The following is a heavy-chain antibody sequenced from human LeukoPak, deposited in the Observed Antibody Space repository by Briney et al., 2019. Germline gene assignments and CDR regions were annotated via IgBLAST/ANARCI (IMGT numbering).Heavy chain of an antibody. Sequence: PSETLSLTCTISGGSVSDYYWSWIRQSPGKGLEWIGYIYYTGSTTYNPSLKSRVTISADTSRNQFSLKLSSVTAADTAVYYCASRKLGNDYWGQGTLVTVSS. J-gene: IGHJ4*02. CDR2: IYYTGST. V-gene: IGHV4-59*02. CDR3: ASRKLGNDY. CDR1: GGSVSDYY. D-gene: IGHD7-27*01.